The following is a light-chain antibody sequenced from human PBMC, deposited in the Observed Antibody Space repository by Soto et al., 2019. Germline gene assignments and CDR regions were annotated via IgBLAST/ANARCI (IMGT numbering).Light chain of an antibody. V-gene: IGKV3-15*01. CDR2: GAS. CDR1: QSVSSN. CDR3: QQYNNWPFPYT. Sequence: EIVMTQSPATLSVSPGERATLSCRASQSVSSNLAWYQQKPGQAPRLLIYGASTRATGIPASFSGSGSGTEFTLTISSLQSEDFAVYYCQQYNNWPFPYTFGQGTKLEIK. J-gene: IGKJ2*01.